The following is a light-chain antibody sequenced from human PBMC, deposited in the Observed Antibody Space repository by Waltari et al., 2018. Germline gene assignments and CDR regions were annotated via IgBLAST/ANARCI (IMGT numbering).Light chain of an antibody. V-gene: IGLV3-10*01. CDR3: QTGGHGTWV. CDR2: DDN. Sequence: SYELTQPPSVSVSPGQTARITCSGDALPKKYAFWYQQKSGQAPVLIIYDDNKRPSGIPERFSGSSSGTMATLTISGAQVEDEADYYCQTGGHGTWVFGGGTKLTVL. J-gene: IGLJ3*02. CDR1: ALPKKY.